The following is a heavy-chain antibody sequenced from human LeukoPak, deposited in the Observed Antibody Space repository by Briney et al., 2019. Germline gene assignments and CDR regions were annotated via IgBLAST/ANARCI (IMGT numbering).Heavy chain of an antibody. CDR1: GYTFTNYG. J-gene: IGHJ4*02. CDR2: ISAYNGNT. CDR3: AGSGSYYGIFDY. D-gene: IGHD3-10*01. Sequence: ASVKVSCKASGYTFTNYGINWVRQAPGQGLEWMGWISAYNGNTNYAQKLQGRVTMTTDTSTNTAYMELRSLRSDDTAVYYRAGSGSYYGIFDYWGQGTLVTVSS. V-gene: IGHV1-18*01.